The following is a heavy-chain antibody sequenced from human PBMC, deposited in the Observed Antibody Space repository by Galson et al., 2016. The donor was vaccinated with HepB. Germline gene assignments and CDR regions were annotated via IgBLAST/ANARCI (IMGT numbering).Heavy chain of an antibody. CDR3: AKRGVYYNGSGELARAVSPPFDY. D-gene: IGHD3-10*01. CDR2: VFHSGGT. Sequence: ETLSLTCVVSGASISSNNWWTWVRQPPGKGLEWIGEVFHSGGTNYNPSLKSRVAILVAKSKNQFSLKLTSVTAADTAVYYCAKRGVYYNGSGELARAVSPPFDYWGQGTLVTVSS. J-gene: IGHJ4*02. V-gene: IGHV4-4*02. CDR1: GASISSNNW.